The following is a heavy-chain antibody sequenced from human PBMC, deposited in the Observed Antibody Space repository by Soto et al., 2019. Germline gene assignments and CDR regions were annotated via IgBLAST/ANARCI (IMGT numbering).Heavy chain of an antibody. Sequence: ESGGGVVQPGRSLRLSCAASGFTFSSYGMHWVRQAPGKGLEWVAVIWYDGSNKYSADSVKGRFTISRDNSKNTLYLQMNSLRVEDTAVYYCARDRHSGSYYGFAFEIWGQGTMVIVSS. D-gene: IGHD1-26*01. V-gene: IGHV3-33*01. CDR2: IWYDGSNK. CDR3: ARDRHSGSYYGFAFEI. CDR1: GFTFSSYG. J-gene: IGHJ3*02.